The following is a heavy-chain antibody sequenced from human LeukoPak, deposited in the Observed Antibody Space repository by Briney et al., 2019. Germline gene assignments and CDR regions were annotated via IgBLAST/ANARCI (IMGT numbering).Heavy chain of an antibody. Sequence: PGGSLRLSCAASGFTVSSNYMSWVRQAPGKGLEWVSVIYSGGSTYYADSVKGRFTISRDNSKNTLYLQMNSLRAEDTAVYYCVKWLRNYDSSDTFDYWGPGTLVTVSS. CDR2: IYSGGST. V-gene: IGHV3-53*01. D-gene: IGHD3-22*01. CDR3: VKWLRNYDSSDTFDY. J-gene: IGHJ4*02. CDR1: GFTVSSNY.